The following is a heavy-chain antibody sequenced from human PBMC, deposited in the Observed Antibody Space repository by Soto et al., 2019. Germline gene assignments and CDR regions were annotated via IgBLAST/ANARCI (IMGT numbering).Heavy chain of an antibody. Sequence: QVQLVESGGGVVQPGRSLRLSCAASGFTFSSYGMHWVRQAPGKGLEWVAVISYDGSNKYYADSVKGRFTISRDNSKNPLYLQMNSLRAEDTAVYYCAKGRESDSSGPDYWGQGTLVTVSS. CDR1: GFTFSSYG. CDR2: ISYDGSNK. D-gene: IGHD3-22*01. CDR3: AKGRESDSSGPDY. J-gene: IGHJ4*02. V-gene: IGHV3-30*18.